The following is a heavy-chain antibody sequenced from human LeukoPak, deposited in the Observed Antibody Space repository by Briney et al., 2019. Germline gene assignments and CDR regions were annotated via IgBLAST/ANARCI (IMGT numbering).Heavy chain of an antibody. V-gene: IGHV3-33*01. J-gene: IGHJ4*02. Sequence: PGRSLRLSCAASGFTFSSYGLHWVRQAPGKGLEWVAVIWHDGNKKYYADSVKGRFTISRDNSKNTLYLQMNSLRAEDTAVYYCARGQLLFDYWGQGTLVTVSS. CDR1: GFTFSSYG. D-gene: IGHD2-2*01. CDR3: ARGQLLFDY. CDR2: IWHDGNKK.